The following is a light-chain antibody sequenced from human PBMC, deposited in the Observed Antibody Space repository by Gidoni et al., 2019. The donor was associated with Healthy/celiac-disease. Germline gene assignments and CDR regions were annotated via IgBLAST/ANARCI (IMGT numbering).Light chain of an antibody. J-gene: IGKJ1*01. Sequence: DIVMTQSPLSLPVTPGEPASISCRSSQSLLHSNGYNYLDWYLQKPGQSPQFLIYLGSNRASGVPDRFSGSGSGTDFTLKISRVEAEDVGVYYRMQALQIGTFGQGTKVEIK. CDR3: MQALQIGT. CDR2: LGS. V-gene: IGKV2-28*01. CDR1: QSLLHSNGYNY.